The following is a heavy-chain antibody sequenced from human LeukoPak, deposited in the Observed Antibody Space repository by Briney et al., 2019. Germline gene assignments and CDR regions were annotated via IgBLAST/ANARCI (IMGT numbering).Heavy chain of an antibody. Sequence: PGGSLRLSCAASGFTFSSYWMSWVRQAPGKGLEWVANIKQDGSEKYYVDSVKGRFTISRDNAKNSLYLQMNSLRAEDTAVYYCAKDHYYDSSGYYLPFDYWGQGTLVTVSS. V-gene: IGHV3-7*01. CDR2: IKQDGSEK. CDR3: AKDHYYDSSGYYLPFDY. D-gene: IGHD3-22*01. CDR1: GFTFSSYW. J-gene: IGHJ4*02.